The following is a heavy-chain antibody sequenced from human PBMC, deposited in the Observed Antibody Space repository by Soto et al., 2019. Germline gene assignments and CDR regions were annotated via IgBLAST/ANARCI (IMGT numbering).Heavy chain of an antibody. J-gene: IGHJ5*02. CDR1: GGSMNSYY. V-gene: IGHV4-59*01. Sequence: QVQLQESGPGLVKPSETLSLTCTVSGGSMNSYYWSWIRQPPGKGLEWLGYVYSSGTSKYNVSLESRITMSLATSRNQFSLRINSVTAADTAVYFCARYSPPKKSYDSNPGWFDPWGQGTLVAVSS. CDR2: VYSSGTS. D-gene: IGHD2-15*01. CDR3: ARYSPPKKSYDSNPGWFDP.